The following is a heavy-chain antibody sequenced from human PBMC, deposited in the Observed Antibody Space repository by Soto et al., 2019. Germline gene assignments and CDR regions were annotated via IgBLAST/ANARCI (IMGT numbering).Heavy chain of an antibody. D-gene: IGHD2-15*01. CDR2: INPSGGST. J-gene: IGHJ4*02. V-gene: IGHV1-46*03. Sequence: QVQLVQSGAEVKKPGASVKVSCKASGYTFTSYYMHWVRQAPGQGLEWMGIINPSGGSTSYAQKSQGSVTMTRDTSRSTVHMELSRLRSEDTAVYYCARVYCSGGSCSSIDYWGQGTLVTVSS. CDR1: GYTFTSYY. CDR3: ARVYCSGGSCSSIDY.